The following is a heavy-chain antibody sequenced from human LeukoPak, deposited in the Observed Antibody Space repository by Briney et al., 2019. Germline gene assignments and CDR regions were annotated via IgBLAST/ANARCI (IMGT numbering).Heavy chain of an antibody. CDR3: ARDTGESSSWPDAFDI. D-gene: IGHD6-13*01. CDR2: ISAYNGNT. CDR1: GYTFTSYG. V-gene: IGHV1-18*01. Sequence: ASVKVSCKASGYTFTSYGISWVRQAPGQGLEWMGWISAYNGNTNYAQKLQGRVTMTTDTSTSTAYMELRSLRSDDTAVYYCARDTGESSSWPDAFDIWGQGTMVTVSS. J-gene: IGHJ3*02.